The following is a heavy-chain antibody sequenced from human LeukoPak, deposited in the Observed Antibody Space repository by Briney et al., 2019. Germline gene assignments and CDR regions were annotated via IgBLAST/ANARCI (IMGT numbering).Heavy chain of an antibody. CDR2: ISAYNGNT. CDR1: GYTFTSNG. CDR3: ARLNSPAARSYYYYYYMDV. J-gene: IGHJ6*03. D-gene: IGHD2-2*01. Sequence: ASVKVSCKASGYTFTSNGISWVRQAPGQGLEWMGWISAYNGNTNYAQKLQGRVTMTTDTSTSTAYMELRSLRSDDTAVYYCARLNSPAARSYYYYYYMDVWGKGTTVTVSS. V-gene: IGHV1-18*01.